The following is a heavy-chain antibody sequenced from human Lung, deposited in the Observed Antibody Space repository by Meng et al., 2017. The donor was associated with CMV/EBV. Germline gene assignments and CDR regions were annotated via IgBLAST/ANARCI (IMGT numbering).Heavy chain of an antibody. CDR1: GFTFDDYG. CDR2: INWNGGST. D-gene: IGHD6-6*01. CDR3: ARVGAARPGGVYYYYGMDV. Sequence: GGSLLSCAASGFTFDDYGMSWVRQAPGKGLEWVSGINWNGGSTGYADSVKGRFTISRDNAKNSLYLQMNSLRAEDTALYYCARVGAARPGGVYYYYGMDVWGQGXTVTVSS. V-gene: IGHV3-20*04. J-gene: IGHJ6*02.